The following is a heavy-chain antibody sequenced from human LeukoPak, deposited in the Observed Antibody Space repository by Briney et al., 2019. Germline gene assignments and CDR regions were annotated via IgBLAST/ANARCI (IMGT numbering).Heavy chain of an antibody. V-gene: IGHV1-2*02. D-gene: IGHD6-13*01. CDR1: GYTFSGNF. Sequence: ASVKVSCKASGYTFSGNFIHWVRQAPGQGLEWMGWINPYNGDTNYAQKFRGRVTMTRDTSISTAYMELSSLTSEDTAVYYCARGRGSSRNWFDPWGQGTLVTVSS. CDR2: INPYNGDT. CDR3: ARGRGSSRNWFDP. J-gene: IGHJ5*02.